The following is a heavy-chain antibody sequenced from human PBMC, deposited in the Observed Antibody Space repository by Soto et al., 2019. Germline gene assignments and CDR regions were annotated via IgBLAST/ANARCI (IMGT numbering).Heavy chain of an antibody. CDR3: AGNVDTAMVHFDY. V-gene: IGHV4-61*01. CDR1: GGSVSSGSYY. D-gene: IGHD5-18*01. CDR2: IYYSGST. Sequence: QVQLQESGPGLVKPSETLSLTCTVSGGSVSSGSYYWSWIRQPPGKGLEWIGYIYYSGSTNYNPSLKSRVTISVDTSKNQFSLKLSSVTAADTAVYYCAGNVDTAMVHFDYWGQGTLVTVSS. J-gene: IGHJ4*02.